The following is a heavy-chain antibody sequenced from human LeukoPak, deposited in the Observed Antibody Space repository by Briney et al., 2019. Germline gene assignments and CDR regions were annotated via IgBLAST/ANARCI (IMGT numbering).Heavy chain of an antibody. J-gene: IGHJ4*02. CDR1: GYTSTGYY. Sequence: ASVKVSCKVSGYTSTGYYIHWVRRAPGQGLEWMGWINPNSGGTSFAQSFQGRVTMTRDTSISTAFMDLSRLRSDDTAVYYCARKATYASGFFDYWGQGTLVTVSS. D-gene: IGHD3-10*01. V-gene: IGHV1-2*02. CDR2: INPNSGGT. CDR3: ARKATYASGFFDY.